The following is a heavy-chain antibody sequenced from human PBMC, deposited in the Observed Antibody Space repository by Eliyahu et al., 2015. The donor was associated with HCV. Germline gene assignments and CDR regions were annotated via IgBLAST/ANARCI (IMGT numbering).Heavy chain of an antibody. Sequence: QVQLQESGPGLVKPSETLSLTCTVXGGSVSNYYWSWIRLPAGKGLEWIGRIHSSGSTNNNSPLKGRVTMSVDTSKNQFSLKLSSVTAADTGVYYCARHFRAIYCTGGTCHFDLWGQGTLVTVSS. CDR3: ARHFRAIYCTGGTCHFDL. V-gene: IGHV4-4*07. CDR2: IHSSGST. CDR1: GGSVSNYY. J-gene: IGHJ4*01. D-gene: IGHD2-15*01.